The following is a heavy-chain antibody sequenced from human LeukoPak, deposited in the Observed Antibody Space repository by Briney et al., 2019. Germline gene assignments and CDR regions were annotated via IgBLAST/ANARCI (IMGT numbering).Heavy chain of an antibody. CDR1: GYTLTELS. D-gene: IGHD4-17*01. Sequence: ASVKVSCKVSGYTLTELSMHWVRQAPGKGLEWMGGFDPEDGETIYAQKFQGRVTITADESTSTAYMELSSLRSEDTAVYYCARDGLNTVTKLDYWGQGTLVTVSS. CDR2: FDPEDGET. J-gene: IGHJ4*02. CDR3: ARDGLNTVTKLDY. V-gene: IGHV1-24*01.